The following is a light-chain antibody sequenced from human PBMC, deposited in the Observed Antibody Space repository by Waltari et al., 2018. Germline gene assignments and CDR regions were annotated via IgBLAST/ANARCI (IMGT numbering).Light chain of an antibody. CDR1: QNIDIY. J-gene: IGKJ4*01. V-gene: IGKV3-11*01. CDR3: QQRSSWPLT. CDR2: DAS. Sequence: EIVLTQSPATLSLSPGERVTLSCRASQNIDIYLAWYQQRPGQAPRLLISDASYMATGIPARFSGSGSGTDFTLTISSLEPEDIAIYYCQQRSSWPLTFGGGTKVEFK.